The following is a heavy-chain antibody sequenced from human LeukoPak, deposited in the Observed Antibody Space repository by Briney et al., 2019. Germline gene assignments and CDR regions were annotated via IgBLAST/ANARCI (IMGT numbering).Heavy chain of an antibody. CDR3: ATPMRFDY. J-gene: IGHJ4*02. Sequence: PGGTLRLSCAASGFAFSSYWMSWVRQAPGKGMEWVANIKEDGSEKYYVGSVKGRFTVFRDHAKKSLYLQMNSLRDEDTAVYYCATPMRFDYWGQGTLVTVSS. V-gene: IGHV3-7*05. CDR2: IKEDGSEK. CDR1: GFAFSSYW.